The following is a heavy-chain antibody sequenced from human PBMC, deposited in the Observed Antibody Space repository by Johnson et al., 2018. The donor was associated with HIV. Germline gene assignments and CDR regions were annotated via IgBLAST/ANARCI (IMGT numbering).Heavy chain of an antibody. CDR2: IGTAGDT. CDR1: GFTFSSYD. J-gene: IGHJ3*02. CDR3: ARDRVPYAFDI. D-gene: IGHD3-3*01. V-gene: IGHV3-13*01. Sequence: VQLVESGGGVVQPGGSLRLSCAASGFTFSSYDMHWVRQVTRKGLEWVSAIGTAGDTYYPGSVKGRFTISRENAKDSLYLQMNSLRAEDTAVYYCARDRVPYAFDIWGQGRMVTVSS.